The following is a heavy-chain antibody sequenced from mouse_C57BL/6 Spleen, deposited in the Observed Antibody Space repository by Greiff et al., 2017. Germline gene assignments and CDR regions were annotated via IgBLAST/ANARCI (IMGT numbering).Heavy chain of an antibody. D-gene: IGHD1-1*01. CDR3: ARPFITTVVATDYFDY. J-gene: IGHJ2*01. CDR2: INPNNGGT. V-gene: IGHV1-22*01. Sequence: EVQLVESGPELVKPGASVKMSCKASGYTFTDYNMHWVKQSHGKSLEWIGYINPNNGGTSYNQKFKGKATLTVNKSSSTAYMELRSLTSEDSAVYYCARPFITTVVATDYFDYWGQGTTLTVSS. CDR1: GYTFTDYN.